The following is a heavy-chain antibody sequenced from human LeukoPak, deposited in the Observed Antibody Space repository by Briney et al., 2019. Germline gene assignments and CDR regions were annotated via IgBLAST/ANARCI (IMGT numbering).Heavy chain of an antibody. D-gene: IGHD3/OR15-3a*01. V-gene: IGHV3-23*01. J-gene: IGHJ4*02. Sequence: GGSLRLSCAVSGITLSNYGMSWVRQATGKGLEWVAGINHSGGNTKYADSVKGRFTISRDNPKNTLYLQMNSLRAEDTAVYFCAKRGVVIRVILVGFHKEAYYFESWGQGALVTVSS. CDR1: GITLSNYG. CDR2: INHSGGNT. CDR3: AKRGVVIRVILVGFHKEAYYFES.